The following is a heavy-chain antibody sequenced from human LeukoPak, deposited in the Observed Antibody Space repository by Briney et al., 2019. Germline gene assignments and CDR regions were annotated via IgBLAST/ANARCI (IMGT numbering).Heavy chain of an antibody. J-gene: IGHJ4*02. CDR1: GFTFRTYW. CDR3: AREKFDY. Sequence: GGSLRLSCAASGFTFRTYWMSWVRQAPGKGLEWVAHIKHDGSERYYVDSMKGRFTISRDNAKNSLYLQMNSLRAEDTAVYYCAREKFDYWGQGTLVTVSS. CDR2: IKHDGSER. V-gene: IGHV3-7*03.